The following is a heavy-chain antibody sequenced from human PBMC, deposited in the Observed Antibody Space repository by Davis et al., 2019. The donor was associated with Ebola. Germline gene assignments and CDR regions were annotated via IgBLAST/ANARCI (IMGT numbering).Heavy chain of an antibody. Sequence: KVSCKGSGYSFTGYWIGWVRQMPGKGLEWMGIIYPGDSDTRYSPSFQGQVTISADKSISTAYLQWSSLKASDTAMYYCARRGSGSYYYYYGMDVWGQGTTVTVSS. J-gene: IGHJ6*02. CDR1: GYSFTGYW. V-gene: IGHV5-51*01. D-gene: IGHD1-26*01. CDR3: ARRGSGSYYYYYGMDV. CDR2: IYPGDSDT.